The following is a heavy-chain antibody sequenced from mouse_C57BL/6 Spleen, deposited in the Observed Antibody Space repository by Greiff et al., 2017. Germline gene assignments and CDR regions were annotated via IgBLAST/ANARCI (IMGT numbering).Heavy chain of an antibody. CDR1: GYTFTSYW. CDR3: ARTGPSAWFAY. J-gene: IGHJ3*01. V-gene: IGHV1-69*01. Sequence: VQLQQPGAELVMPGASVKLSCKASGYTFTSYWMHWVKQRPGQGLEWIGEIDPSDSYTNYNQKFKGKSTLTVDKSSSTAYLQLSSLTSEDSAVYYCARTGPSAWFAYWGQGTLVTVSA. CDR2: IDPSDSYT. D-gene: IGHD4-1*01.